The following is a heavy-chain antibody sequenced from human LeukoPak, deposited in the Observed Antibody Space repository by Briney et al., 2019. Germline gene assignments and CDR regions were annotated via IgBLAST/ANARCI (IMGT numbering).Heavy chain of an antibody. D-gene: IGHD4-17*01. Sequence: GGSLRLSCAASGFTFSSYAMSWVRQAPGKGLEWVSAISGSGGSTYYADSVKGRFTISRDNSKNTLYLQMNSLRAEDTAVYYCAKGSEIDYGAYMDVWGKGTSVTVSS. CDR2: ISGSGGST. J-gene: IGHJ6*03. V-gene: IGHV3-23*01. CDR3: AKGSEIDYGAYMDV. CDR1: GFTFSSYA.